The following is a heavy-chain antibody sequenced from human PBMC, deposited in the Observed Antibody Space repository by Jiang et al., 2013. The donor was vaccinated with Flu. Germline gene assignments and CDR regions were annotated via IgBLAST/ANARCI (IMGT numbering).Heavy chain of an antibody. CDR1: W. V-gene: IGHV5-10-1*01. Sequence: WISWVRQMTRERPWSGVGRIHPSDSHTLYSPSFEGHVTISVDKSITTAYLQWTSLKASDSAMYYCARESLLTGIDSWGQGTLVTVSS. CDR2: IHPSDSHT. CDR3: ARESLLTGIDS. J-gene: IGHJ4*02. D-gene: IGHD1-1*01.